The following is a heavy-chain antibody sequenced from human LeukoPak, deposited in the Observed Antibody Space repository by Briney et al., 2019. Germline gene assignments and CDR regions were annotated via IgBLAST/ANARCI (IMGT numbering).Heavy chain of an antibody. CDR2: IYYSGST. J-gene: IGHJ4*02. V-gene: IGHV4-39*07. D-gene: IGHD3-22*01. Sequence: SETLSLTCTVSGGSISSSSYYWGWIRQPPGKGLEWIGSIYYSGSTYYNPSLKSRVTISVDTSKNQFSLKLSSVTAADTAVYYCARGGGTYYYDSSGPVYFDYWGQGTLVTVSS. CDR3: ARGGGTYYYDSSGPVYFDY. CDR1: GGSISSSSYY.